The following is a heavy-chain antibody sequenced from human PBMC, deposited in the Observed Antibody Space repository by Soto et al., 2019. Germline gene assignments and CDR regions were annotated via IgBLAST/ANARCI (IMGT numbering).Heavy chain of an antibody. Sequence: QVQLVQSGAEVKKPGASVKVSCKASGYTFTSYAMHWVRQAPGQRLEWMGWINAGNGNTKYSQKFQGRVTITRDTAASTAYMELSSLRSEDTAVYYCARARIFDYSVPTSGWFDPWGQGTLVTVS. CDR1: GYTFTSYA. V-gene: IGHV1-3*01. D-gene: IGHD3-10*01. J-gene: IGHJ5*02. CDR2: INAGNGNT. CDR3: ARARIFDYSVPTSGWFDP.